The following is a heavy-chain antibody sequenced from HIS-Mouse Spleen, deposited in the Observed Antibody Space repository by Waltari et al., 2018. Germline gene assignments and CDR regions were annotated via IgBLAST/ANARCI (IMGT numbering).Heavy chain of an antibody. CDR1: GGSISSSSYY. CDR2: SYYSGRT. Sequence: QLQLQESGPGLVKPSETLSLTCTVSGGSISSSSYYWGWIRLPPGKGLEWIGSSYYSGRTYYNPSLKSRVTISVDTSKNQFSRKLSSVTAADTAVYYCAREIPYSSSWYDWYFDLWGRGTLVTVSS. V-gene: IGHV4-39*07. CDR3: AREIPYSSSWYDWYFDL. J-gene: IGHJ2*01. D-gene: IGHD6-13*01.